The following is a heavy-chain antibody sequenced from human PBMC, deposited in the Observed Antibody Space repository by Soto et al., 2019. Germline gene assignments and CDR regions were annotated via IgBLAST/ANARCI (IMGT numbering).Heavy chain of an antibody. CDR3: ANGGDILTGYYSDYGMDV. Sequence: GGSLRLSCAASGFTFSSYAMSWVRQAPGKGLEWVSAISGSGGSTYYADSVKGRFTISRDNSKNTLYLQMNSLRAEDTAVYYCANGGDILTGYYSDYGMDVWGQGTTVTVSS. CDR2: ISGSGGST. D-gene: IGHD3-9*01. J-gene: IGHJ6*02. CDR1: GFTFSSYA. V-gene: IGHV3-23*01.